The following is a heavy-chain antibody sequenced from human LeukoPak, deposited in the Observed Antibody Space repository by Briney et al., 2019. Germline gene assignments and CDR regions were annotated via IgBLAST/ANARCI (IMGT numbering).Heavy chain of an antibody. D-gene: IGHD3-9*01. CDR2: INHSGST. CDR3: ASGSSYYDILTGYYPALYYFDY. Sequence: PSETLSLTCAVTGGSISSGNWWSWVRQPPGKGLEWIGEINHSGSTNYNPSLESRVTISVDTSKNQFSLKLSSVTAADTAVYYCASGSSYYDILTGYYPALYYFDYWGQGTLVTVSS. CDR1: GGSISSGNW. V-gene: IGHV4-4*02. J-gene: IGHJ4*02.